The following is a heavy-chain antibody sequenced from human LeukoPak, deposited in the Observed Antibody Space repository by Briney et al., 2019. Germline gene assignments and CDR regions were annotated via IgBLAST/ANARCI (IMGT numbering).Heavy chain of an antibody. CDR3: ARRGISRAFDI. D-gene: IGHD3-16*01. CDR2: ISGDGGTT. J-gene: IGHJ3*02. CDR1: GFTFSTYA. V-gene: IGHV3-64*01. Sequence: GGSLRLSCVASGFTFSTYAMQWVRQAPGKGLEYVSSISGDGGTTYYTNPVKGRFTISRDNSKNTLYLQMGSLRPGDMAVYYCARRGISRAFDIWGQGTMVTVSS.